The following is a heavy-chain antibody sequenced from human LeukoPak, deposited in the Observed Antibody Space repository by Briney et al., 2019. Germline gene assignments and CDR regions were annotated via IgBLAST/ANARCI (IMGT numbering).Heavy chain of an antibody. CDR3: ARPRYGSGSLDS. Sequence: KASETLSLTCAVYGGSFSGSYLTWIRQPPGKGLEWIGEINHSGSTTYNPSLNNRVTISVDTSKNQFSLKLSSVTAADTAVYYCARPRYGSGSLDSWGQGTLVIVSS. J-gene: IGHJ4*02. D-gene: IGHD3-10*01. CDR2: INHSGST. CDR1: GGSFSGSY. V-gene: IGHV4-34*01.